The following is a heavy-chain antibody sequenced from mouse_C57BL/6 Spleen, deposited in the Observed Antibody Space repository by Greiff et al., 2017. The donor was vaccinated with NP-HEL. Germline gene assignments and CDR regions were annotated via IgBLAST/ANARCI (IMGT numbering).Heavy chain of an antibody. CDR1: GYTFTSYW. Sequence: QVQLQQPGAELVKPGASVKLSCKASGYTFTSYWMQWVKQRPGQGLEWIGEIDPSDSYTNYTQKFKGQATLSVDTSSSTAYMQLSSLTAEDSAVYYCASRRSNCVGAMDYWGQGTSVTVSS. D-gene: IGHD2-5*01. CDR3: ASRRSNCVGAMDY. CDR2: IDPSDSYT. V-gene: IGHV1-50*01. J-gene: IGHJ4*01.